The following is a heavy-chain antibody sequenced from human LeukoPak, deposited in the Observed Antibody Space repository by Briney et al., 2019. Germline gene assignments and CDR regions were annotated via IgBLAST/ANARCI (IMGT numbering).Heavy chain of an antibody. J-gene: IGHJ3*02. CDR3: ARAEIKTDAFDI. CDR1: GGSFSIGGYF. Sequence: PSDTLSLPCTVSGGSFSIGGYFWRWSRQHPGGGLVWIGYIYYSGRTYYNPSLKSRVTISVDTSKNQFSLKLSSVTAADTAVYYCARAEIKTDAFDIWGQGTMVTVSS. V-gene: IGHV4-31*03. CDR2: IYYSGRT.